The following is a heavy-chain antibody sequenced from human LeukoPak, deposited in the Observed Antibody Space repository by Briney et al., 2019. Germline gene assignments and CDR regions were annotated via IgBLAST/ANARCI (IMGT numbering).Heavy chain of an antibody. V-gene: IGHV4-59*01. CDR2: IYYSGST. Sequence: SETLSLTCTVSGGSISSYYWSWIRQPPGKGLEWLGYIYYSGSTNYNPSLKSRVTISVDTSKNQFSLKLSSVTAADTAVYYCARDLHDYYYYYGMDVWGQGTTVTVSS. J-gene: IGHJ6*02. CDR1: GGSISSYY. CDR3: ARDLHDYYYYYGMDV.